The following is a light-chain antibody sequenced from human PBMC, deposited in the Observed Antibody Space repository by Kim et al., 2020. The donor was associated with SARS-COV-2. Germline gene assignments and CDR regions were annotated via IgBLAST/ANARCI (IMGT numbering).Light chain of an antibody. J-gene: IGLJ2*01. CDR3: AAWENSLSGPV. Sequence: QSVLTQPPSASDTPGQRVTISCSGSSSNIGSHYVYWYRQFPGTAPKLLIYRNDQRPSGVPDRFSGSKSGTSASLAISGLRSEDEADYYCAAWENSLSGPVFGGGTQLTVL. CDR2: RND. CDR1: SSNIGSHY. V-gene: IGLV1-47*01.